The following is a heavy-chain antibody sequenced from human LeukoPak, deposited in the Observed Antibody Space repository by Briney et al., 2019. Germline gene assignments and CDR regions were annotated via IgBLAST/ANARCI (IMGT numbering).Heavy chain of an antibody. CDR1: GGSFSGYY. CDR2: INHSGST. D-gene: IGHD6-13*01. CDR3: ARVGYSSSWHWFDP. V-gene: IGHV4-34*01. Sequence: ASETLSLNCAVYGGSFSGYYWSWIRQPPGKGLEWIGEINHSGSTNYNPSLKSRVTISVDTSKNQFSLKLSSVTAADTAVYYCARVGYSSSWHWFDPWGQGTLVTVSS. J-gene: IGHJ5*02.